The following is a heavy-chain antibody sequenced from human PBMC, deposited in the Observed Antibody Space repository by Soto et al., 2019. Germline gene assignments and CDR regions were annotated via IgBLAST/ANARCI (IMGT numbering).Heavy chain of an antibody. D-gene: IGHD6-19*01. CDR2: TYYRAKWFN. J-gene: IGHJ4*02. Sequence: PSQTLSLTCAISGDSVSSNSAAWNWIRQSPSRGLEWLGRTYYRAKWFNDYAVSVKSRITISPGTSKNQFSLQLNSVTPEDTAVYYCARDRDGSGRTDFDCWGQGTLVTVSS. V-gene: IGHV6-1*01. CDR3: ARDRDGSGRTDFDC. CDR1: GDSVSSNSAA.